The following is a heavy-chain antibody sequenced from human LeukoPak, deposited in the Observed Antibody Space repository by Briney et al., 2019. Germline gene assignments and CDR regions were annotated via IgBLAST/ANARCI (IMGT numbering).Heavy chain of an antibody. V-gene: IGHV3-7*01. CDR2: IKGDESAK. Sequence: GGSLRLSCAASGFTFTTYWMAWVRQAPAKGLEWVANIKGDESAKHQADSVKGRFTISRDNAQNSVYLQMSSLRVEDTAVYYCARDVGGSLDYWRQGTLVTVSS. J-gene: IGHJ4*02. D-gene: IGHD1-26*01. CDR1: GFTFTTYW. CDR3: ARDVGGSLDY.